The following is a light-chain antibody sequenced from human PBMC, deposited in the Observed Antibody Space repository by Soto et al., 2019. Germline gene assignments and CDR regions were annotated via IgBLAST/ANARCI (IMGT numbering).Light chain of an antibody. CDR3: SSYAGSNNRV. J-gene: IGLJ2*01. CDR1: SSDVGGYNY. CDR2: EVS. V-gene: IGLV2-8*01. Sequence: QSALTQAPSASGSPGQSVTISCTGTSSDVGGYNYVSWYQQHPGKAPKLMIYEVSKRPSRVPDRFSGSKSGNTASLTVSGLQAEDEADYYCSSYAGSNNRVFGGGTKLTVL.